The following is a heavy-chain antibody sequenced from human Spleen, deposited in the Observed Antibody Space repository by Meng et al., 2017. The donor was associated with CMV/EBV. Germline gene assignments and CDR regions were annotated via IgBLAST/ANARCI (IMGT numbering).Heavy chain of an antibody. CDR1: GFTFSSYA. J-gene: IGHJ4*02. V-gene: IGHV3-30-3*01. D-gene: IGHD3-10*01. CDR3: ARDRRPISYGGLSY. CDR2: ISYDGTNK. Sequence: GESLKISCVASGFTFSSYAMNWVRQAPGKGLEWVAVISYDGTNKYYVDSVKGRFTVSRDNSKNTLYLQVISLRLEDTAVYYCARDRRPISYGGLSYWGQGTLVTVSS.